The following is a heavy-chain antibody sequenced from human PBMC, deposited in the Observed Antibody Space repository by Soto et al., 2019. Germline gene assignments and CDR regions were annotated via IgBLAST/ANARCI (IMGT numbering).Heavy chain of an antibody. CDR2: INHSGST. CDR3: ARGVYYGSGSYWAPDYYYGMDV. Sequence: KPSETLSLTCAVYGGSFSGYYWSGIRQPPGKGLEWIGEINHSGSTNYNPSLKSRVTISVDTSKNQFSLKLSSVTAADTAVYYCARGVYYGSGSYWAPDYYYGMDVWGQGTTVTVS. J-gene: IGHJ6*02. V-gene: IGHV4-34*01. D-gene: IGHD3-10*01. CDR1: GGSFSGYY.